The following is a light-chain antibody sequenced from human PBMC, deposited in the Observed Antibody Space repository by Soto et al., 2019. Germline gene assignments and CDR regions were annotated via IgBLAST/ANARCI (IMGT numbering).Light chain of an antibody. J-gene: IGKJ2*01. CDR2: GAS. CDR1: QSVSRTY. V-gene: IGKV3-20*01. CDR3: QHYGSSPQT. Sequence: EIVLTQSPGTLSLSPGERATLSCRASQSVSRTYMAWYQQKPGQAPRLLIYGASNRATGIPDRFSGSGSGTGFTLTIGGLEPEDFALYYCQHYGSSPQTFGQGTRLEIK.